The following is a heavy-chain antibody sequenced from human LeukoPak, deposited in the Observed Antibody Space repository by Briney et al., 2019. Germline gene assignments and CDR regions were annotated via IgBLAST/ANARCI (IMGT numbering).Heavy chain of an antibody. J-gene: IGHJ4*02. CDR1: GFTVSRYY. CDR3: ARGDSVVTAAY. V-gene: IGHV3-53*01. Sequence: GGSLRLSCAASGFTVSRYYISWVRQAPGKGLEWVSVIYSGGSTYYADAVKGRFTISRDNSKNTLYLQMNSLRAEDTAVYYCARGDSVVTAAYWGQGTPVTVSS. D-gene: IGHD2-21*02. CDR2: IYSGGST.